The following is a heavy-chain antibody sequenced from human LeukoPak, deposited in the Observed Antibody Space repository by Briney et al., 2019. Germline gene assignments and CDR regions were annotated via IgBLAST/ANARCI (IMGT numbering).Heavy chain of an antibody. Sequence: SETLSLTCAVSGYSISSGYYWGWIRQPPGKGLEWIGYIYYSGSTNYNPSLKSRVTISVDTSKNQFSLKLSSVTAADTAVYYCARVGRHHGSVGAFDIWGQGTMVTVSS. D-gene: IGHD3-10*01. V-gene: IGHV4-38-2*01. CDR2: IYYSGST. J-gene: IGHJ3*02. CDR1: GYSISSGYY. CDR3: ARVGRHHGSVGAFDI.